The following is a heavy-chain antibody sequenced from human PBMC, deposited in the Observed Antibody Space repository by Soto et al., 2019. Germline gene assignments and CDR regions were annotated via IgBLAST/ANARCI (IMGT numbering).Heavy chain of an antibody. CDR3: ARGGIAVAGGNNYYGMDV. V-gene: IGHV1-69*06. CDR1: GGTFSSYA. J-gene: IGHJ6*02. CDR2: IIPIFGTA. Sequence: ASVKVSCKASGGTFSSYAISWVRQAPGQGLEGMGGIIPIFGTANYAQKFQGRVTITADKSTSTAHMELSSLRSEDTAVYYCARGGIAVAGGNNYYGMDVWGQGTTVTVSS. D-gene: IGHD6-19*01.